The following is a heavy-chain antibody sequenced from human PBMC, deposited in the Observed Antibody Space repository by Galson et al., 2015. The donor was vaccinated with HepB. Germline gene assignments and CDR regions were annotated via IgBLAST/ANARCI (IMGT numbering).Heavy chain of an antibody. CDR2: ISYDSSNK. D-gene: IGHD3-10*01. CDR1: GFTFSSYA. V-gene: IGHV3-30-3*01. CDR3: ARSPIWFGSHYFDY. Sequence: SLRLSCAASGFTFSSYAMHWVRQAPGKGLEWVAVISYDSSNKHYADSVKGRFTISRDNSKNTLYLQMNSLRPEDTAVYYCARSPIWFGSHYFDYWGQGTLVTVSS. J-gene: IGHJ4*02.